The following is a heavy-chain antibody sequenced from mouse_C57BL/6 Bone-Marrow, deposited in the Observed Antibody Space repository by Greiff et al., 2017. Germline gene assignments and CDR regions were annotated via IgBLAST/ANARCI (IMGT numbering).Heavy chain of an antibody. V-gene: IGHV2-6*01. D-gene: IGHD1-1*02. CDR3: ARYGPDGGFAY. J-gene: IGHJ3*01. CDR2: IWGVGRT. Sequence: VKLMESGPGLVAPSQSLSIPCTVSGFSLTSYGVDWVRQSPGKGLEWLGVIWGVGRTNYNSDLKSRLSISKDNSKSQVFLKMNSLQTDDTAMYDCARYGPDGGFAYWGQGTLVTVSA. CDR1: GFSLTSYG.